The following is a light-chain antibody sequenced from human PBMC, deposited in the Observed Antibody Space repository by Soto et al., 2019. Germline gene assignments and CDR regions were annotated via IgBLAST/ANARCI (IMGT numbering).Light chain of an antibody. CDR2: GNH. J-gene: IGLJ2*01. CDR1: SSNFGAADN. CDR3: QSYDSSLRASV. V-gene: IGLV1-40*01. Sequence: QSVLTQPPSLSGAPGQRVTIPCTGSSSNFGAADNVNWYQQLPGAPPKLLIFGNHNRPSGVPDRFSGSRSGTSASLAITGLQAEDEADYYCQSYDSSLRASVFGGGTKLTVL.